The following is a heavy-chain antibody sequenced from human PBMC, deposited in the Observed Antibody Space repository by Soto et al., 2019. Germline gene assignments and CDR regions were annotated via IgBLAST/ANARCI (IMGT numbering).Heavy chain of an antibody. CDR2: ISAYNGNT. Sequence: SVKVYCKASGYNFPSYGISWVRQAPGQGVEWMGWISAYNGNTIYAQKLQGRVTMTTDTSTSTACRGPMRLRSDATTVYYCARLKQPYDYGMDVWGQGTTVTVSS. V-gene: IGHV1-18*01. CDR3: ARLKQPYDYGMDV. J-gene: IGHJ6*02. CDR1: GYNFPSYG.